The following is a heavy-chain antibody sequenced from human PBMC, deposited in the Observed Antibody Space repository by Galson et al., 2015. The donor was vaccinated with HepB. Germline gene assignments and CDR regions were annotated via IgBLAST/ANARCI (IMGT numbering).Heavy chain of an antibody. V-gene: IGHV1-46*01. D-gene: IGHD3-3*01. CDR1: GYAFIHYY. CDR3: ARAWSGYGMDV. Sequence: SVKVSCKASGYAFIHYYMHWVRQAPGQGLEWIGIIIPTGGSTNYPQKFQGRVTMTTDTSTSTVYMELSSLRSEDTAVYYCARAWSGYGMDVWGQGTTVTVSS. CDR2: IIPTGGST. J-gene: IGHJ6*02.